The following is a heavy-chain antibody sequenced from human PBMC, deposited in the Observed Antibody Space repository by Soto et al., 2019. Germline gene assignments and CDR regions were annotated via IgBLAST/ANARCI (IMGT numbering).Heavy chain of an antibody. D-gene: IGHD6-19*01. V-gene: IGHV3-9*01. CDR2: ISWNSGSI. CDR1: GFTFDDYA. CDR3: AKDIGSGWYTGNFDY. J-gene: IGHJ4*02. Sequence: EVQLVESGGGLVQPGRSLRRSCAASGFTFDDYAMHWVRQAPGKGLEWVSGISWNSGSIGYADSVKGRFTISRDNAKNSLYLQMNSLRAEDTALYYCAKDIGSGWYTGNFDYWGQGTLVTVSS.